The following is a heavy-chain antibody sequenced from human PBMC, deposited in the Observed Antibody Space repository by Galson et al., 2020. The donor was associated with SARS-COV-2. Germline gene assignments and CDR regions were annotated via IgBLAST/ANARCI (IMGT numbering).Heavy chain of an antibody. J-gene: IGHJ5*02. D-gene: IGHD3-10*01. CDR1: GCSISSYY. Sequence: SDPLSLTCTVSGCSISSYYWSWIRQPSGKGLEWIGRIYTSGTTNYNPSLKSRVTMSVDASKNQFSLHLNSVTAEDTDVYYCARGAYGSGTSNWFDPWGQGTLVTVSS. CDR2: IYTSGTT. CDR3: ARGAYGSGTSNWFDP. V-gene: IGHV4-4*07.